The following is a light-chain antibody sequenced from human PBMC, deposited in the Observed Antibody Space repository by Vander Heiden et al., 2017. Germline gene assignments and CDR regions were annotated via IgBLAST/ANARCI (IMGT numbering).Light chain of an antibody. CDR2: EDK. CDR3: QTYDSNNWV. V-gene: IGLV6-57*02. CDR1: SGSIASNY. Sequence: NFNLTEPPSVSESAGNTVTISCTASSGSIASNYVQWYQQRPGSAPTTVIYEDKYRPSGVPDRFSGSIDSSSNSASLTISGLKTEDEGDYFCQTYDSNNWVFGGGTKLTVL. J-gene: IGLJ3*02.